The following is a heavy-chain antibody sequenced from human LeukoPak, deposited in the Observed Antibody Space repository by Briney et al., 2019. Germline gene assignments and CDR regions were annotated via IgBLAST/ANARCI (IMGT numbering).Heavy chain of an antibody. Sequence: ASVKVSCKASGYTFTSYDINWVRQATGQGLEWMGWMNPNSGNTGYAQKFQGRVTMTRNTSISTAYMELSSLRSEGTAVYYCARGWNTMIVVVISSYYYGMDVWGQGTTVTVSS. V-gene: IGHV1-8*01. CDR3: ARGWNTMIVVVISSYYYGMDV. D-gene: IGHD3-22*01. CDR2: MNPNSGNT. CDR1: GYTFTSYD. J-gene: IGHJ6*02.